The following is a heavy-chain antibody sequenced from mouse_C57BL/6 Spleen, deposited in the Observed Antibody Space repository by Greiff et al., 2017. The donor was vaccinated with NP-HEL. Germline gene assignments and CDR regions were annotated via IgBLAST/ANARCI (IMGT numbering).Heavy chain of an antibody. D-gene: IGHD1-1*01. J-gene: IGHJ4*01. Sequence: EVKLMESGGDLVKPGGSLKLSCAASGFTFSSYGMSWVRQTPDKRLEWVATISSGGSYTYYPDSVKGRFTISRDNAKNTLYLQMSSLKSEDTAMYYCARQDGRDYYAMDYWGQGTSVTVSS. CDR3: ARQDGRDYYAMDY. CDR1: GFTFSSYG. V-gene: IGHV5-6*01. CDR2: ISSGGSYT.